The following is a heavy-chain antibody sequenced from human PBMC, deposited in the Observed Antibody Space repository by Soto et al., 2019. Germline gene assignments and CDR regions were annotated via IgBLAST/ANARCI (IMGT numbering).Heavy chain of an antibody. CDR2: IKTDGSEK. D-gene: IGHD3-10*01. V-gene: IGHV3-7*05. CDR1: GFTFSDYW. Sequence: EVQLVESGGGLVQPGGSLRLSCAASGFTFSDYWMSWVRQAPGKGLECVANIKTDGSEKYYVDPVKGRFTISRDNAKNSLYLQMNSLRAEDTAVYYCASSIVRGGNDYWGQGTLVAVSS. J-gene: IGHJ4*02. CDR3: ASSIVRGGNDY.